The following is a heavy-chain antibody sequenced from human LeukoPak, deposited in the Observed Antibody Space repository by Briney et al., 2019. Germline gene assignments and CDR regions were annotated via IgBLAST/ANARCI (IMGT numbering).Heavy chain of an antibody. Sequence: GGSLRLSCAASGFIFSTYGMHWVRQAPGKGLEWVAVIWFDGSIKYYADSVKGRFTISRDNSKNTLYLQMDSLRAEHTALYYCVSAAGLFDNWGQGTLVTVSS. CDR1: GFIFSTYG. J-gene: IGHJ4*02. CDR2: IWFDGSIK. CDR3: VSAAGLFDN. V-gene: IGHV3-33*01. D-gene: IGHD6-19*01.